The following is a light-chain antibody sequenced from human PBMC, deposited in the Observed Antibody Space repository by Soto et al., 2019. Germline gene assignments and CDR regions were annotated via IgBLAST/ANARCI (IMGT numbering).Light chain of an antibody. V-gene: IGLV2-14*03. Sequence: QSVLGRASSGAGAQVQAVAVSCTRTSSDVGGYDYVSWYQQLPGKAPKLMIYDVNNRPSGASNRFSGSKSGNTASLTISGLQAEDEADYYCSSYTSSSTHVFGTGTKFTVL. CDR2: DVN. CDR1: SSDVGGYDY. CDR3: SSYTSSSTHV. J-gene: IGLJ1*01.